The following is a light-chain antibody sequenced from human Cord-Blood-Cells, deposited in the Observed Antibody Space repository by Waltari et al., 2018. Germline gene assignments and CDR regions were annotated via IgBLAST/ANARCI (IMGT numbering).Light chain of an antibody. CDR3: QQRSNWPT. CDR2: DAS. J-gene: IGKJ1*01. Sequence: LSPGERANLSCRASQSVSSYLAWYQQKPGQAPRLLIYDASNRATGIPARFSGSGSGTDFTLTISSLEPEDFAVYYCQQRSNWPTFGQGTKVEIK. CDR1: QSVSSY. V-gene: IGKV3-11*01.